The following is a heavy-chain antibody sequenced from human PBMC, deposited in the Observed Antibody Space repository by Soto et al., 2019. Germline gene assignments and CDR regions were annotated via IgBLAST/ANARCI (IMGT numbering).Heavy chain of an antibody. V-gene: IGHV3-33*01. CDR3: ARDRRENSSSSEYYYYYMDV. Sequence: GGSLRLSCAASGFTFSSYGMHWVRQAPGKGLEWVAVIWYDGSNKYYADSVKGRFTISRDNSKNTLYLQMNSLRAEDTAVYYCARDRRENSSSSEYYYYYMDVWGKGTTVTVSS. CDR1: GFTFSSYG. CDR2: IWYDGSNK. D-gene: IGHD6-6*01. J-gene: IGHJ6*03.